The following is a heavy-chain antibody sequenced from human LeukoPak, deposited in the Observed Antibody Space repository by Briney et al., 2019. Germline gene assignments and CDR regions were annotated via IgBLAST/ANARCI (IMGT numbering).Heavy chain of an antibody. CDR2: ISYDGTNE. V-gene: IGHV3-30*04. CDR1: GFTFGSYA. Sequence: GGSLRLSCAASGFTFGSYAIHWVRQAPGEGLEWVAVISYDGTNEYYADSVKGRFTISRDNSKNTLYLQMNNLRAEDTAVYYCASGAGGWELLTKSTFDYWGQGTLVTVSS. CDR3: ASGAGGWELLTKSTFDY. J-gene: IGHJ4*02. D-gene: IGHD1-26*01.